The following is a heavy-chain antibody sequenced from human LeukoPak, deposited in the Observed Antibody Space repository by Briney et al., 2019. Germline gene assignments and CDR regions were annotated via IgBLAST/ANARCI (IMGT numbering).Heavy chain of an antibody. CDR3: ARDKPSGSSSGSIFDL. V-gene: IGHV3-7*01. CDR2: IKQDDSEK. Sequence: GGSRRLSCVVSGFTFSGYWMSWVRQAPGKGLEWVANIKQDDSEKYYGDSVKGRFTISRDNAKNSLYLQMNSLRPEDTAVYYCARDKPSGSSSGSIFDLWGQGTMVTVSP. CDR1: GFTFSGYW. D-gene: IGHD1-26*01. J-gene: IGHJ3*01.